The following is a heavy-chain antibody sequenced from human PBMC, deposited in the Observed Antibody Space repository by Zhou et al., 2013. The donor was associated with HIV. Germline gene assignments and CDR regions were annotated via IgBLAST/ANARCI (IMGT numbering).Heavy chain of an antibody. CDR2: ISAYNGNT. D-gene: IGHD3-16*01. J-gene: IGHJ5*02. CDR1: GYTFNSYG. Sequence: QVQLVQSGAEVKKPGASVKVSCKASGYTFNSYGINWVRQAPGQGLEWMGWISAYNGNTNHAQKFQGRVTMTTDTSTSTAYMELRSLRSDDTAVYYCARSEWGTSPGGWLDPWGQGTLVTVSS. V-gene: IGHV1-18*04. CDR3: ARSEWGTSPGGWLDP.